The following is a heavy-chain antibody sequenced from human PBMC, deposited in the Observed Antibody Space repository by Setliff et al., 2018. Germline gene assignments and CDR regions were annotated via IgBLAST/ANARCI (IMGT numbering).Heavy chain of an antibody. V-gene: IGHV4-38-2*02. D-gene: IGHD3-3*01. Sequence: LSLTRTVSGYSISSGYYWGWIRQPPGKGLEWIGNMYQSGTTYYNAALQSRVTLSIDTSKNHFSLKVSSVTAADTAVYYCARAASGNSKYYFGYWGQGTLVTVSS. CDR3: ARAASGNSKYYFGY. J-gene: IGHJ4*02. CDR2: MYQSGTT. CDR1: GYSISSGYY.